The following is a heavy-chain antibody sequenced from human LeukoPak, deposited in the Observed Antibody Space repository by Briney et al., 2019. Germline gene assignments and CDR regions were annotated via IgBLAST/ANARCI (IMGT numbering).Heavy chain of an antibody. D-gene: IGHD4-17*01. CDR3: ENLPTVTTLDY. CDR1: GFTFSSYA. CDR2: ISGSGGST. Sequence: GRSLRLSWAASGFTFSSYAMSWVRQAPGKGLEWVSAISGSGGSTYYADSVKGRFTISRDNSKNTLDLQMNNHRAEETGVSSGENLPTVTTLDYWGQGTLVTVSS. J-gene: IGHJ4*02. V-gene: IGHV3-23*01.